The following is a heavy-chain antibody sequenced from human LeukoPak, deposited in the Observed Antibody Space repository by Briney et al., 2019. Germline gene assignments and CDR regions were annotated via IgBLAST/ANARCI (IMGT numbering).Heavy chain of an antibody. CDR3: AREVGTSRAGLAWFEL. D-gene: IGHD4/OR15-4a*01. J-gene: IGHJ3*01. CDR1: GFTFSLYG. Sequence: PGGSLRLSCAVSGFTFSLYGMHWVRQAPGKGLEWVAVVSYDGTNKFYADSVKGRFTISRDGSKNTLYLQVNSLGVEDTAVYYCAREVGTSRAGLAWFELWGQGTMVTVPS. V-gene: IGHV3-30*03. CDR2: VSYDGTNK.